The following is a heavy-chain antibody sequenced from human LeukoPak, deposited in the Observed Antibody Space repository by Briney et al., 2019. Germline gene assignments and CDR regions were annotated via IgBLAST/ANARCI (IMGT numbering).Heavy chain of an antibody. CDR2: ISSSSSYI. Sequence: PGGSLRLSCAASGFTFSNYSMNWVRQAPGKGLEWVSSISSSSSYIYYADSVKGRFTISRDNAKNSLYLQMNSLRAEDTAVYYCARVWSFMITFGGVPETQNWFDPWGQGTLVTVSS. V-gene: IGHV3-21*04. J-gene: IGHJ5*02. D-gene: IGHD3-16*01. CDR3: ARVWSFMITFGGVPETQNWFDP. CDR1: GFTFSNYS.